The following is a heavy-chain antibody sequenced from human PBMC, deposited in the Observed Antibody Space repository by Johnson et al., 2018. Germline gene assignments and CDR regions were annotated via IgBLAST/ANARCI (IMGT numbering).Heavy chain of an antibody. Sequence: VQLVESGGDLVHPGGSLRLSCAASGFAFGSFAMSWVRQAPGKGLEWVSSIHGGDGGALYADSVRGRFKMSRDNSKNMLSLEMNSLRVDDTARYYCAKDFVSGNGIFDPFDIRGRGTMVTVSS. CDR2: IHGGDGGA. CDR1: GFAFGSFA. V-gene: IGHV3-23*04. CDR3: AKDFVSGNGIFDPFDI. J-gene: IGHJ3*02. D-gene: IGHD4-23*01.